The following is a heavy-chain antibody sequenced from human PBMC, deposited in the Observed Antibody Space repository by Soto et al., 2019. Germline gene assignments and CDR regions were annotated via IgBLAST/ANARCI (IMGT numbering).Heavy chain of an antibody. Sequence: GGSLRLSCAASGFTLSSCGMHWVRQAPGKGLEWVAVIWFDGSRKYYAESVKGRFTISRDNSKNTLYLQADSLRAEDTFVYYCARGSGPNHAYFDYWGQGTLVTVSS. V-gene: IGHV3-33*01. D-gene: IGHD2-15*01. CDR3: ARGSGPNHAYFDY. CDR1: GFTLSSCG. J-gene: IGHJ4*02. CDR2: IWFDGSRK.